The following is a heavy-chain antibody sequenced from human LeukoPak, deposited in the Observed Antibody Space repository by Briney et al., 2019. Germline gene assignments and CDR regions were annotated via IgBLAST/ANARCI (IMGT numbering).Heavy chain of an antibody. Sequence: ASVKVSCKASGYTFTGYYMHWVRQAPGQGLECMGVINPNSGGTNYAQKFQGRVTMTRAPSISTAYMELSRLRSDDTAVYYCARDYYDSSGGFDPWGQGTLVTVSS. CDR3: ARDYYDSSGGFDP. D-gene: IGHD3-22*01. CDR1: GYTFTGYY. J-gene: IGHJ5*02. CDR2: INPNSGGT. V-gene: IGHV1-2*02.